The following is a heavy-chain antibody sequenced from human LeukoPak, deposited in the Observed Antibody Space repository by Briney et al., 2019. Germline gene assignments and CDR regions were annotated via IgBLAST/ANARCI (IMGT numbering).Heavy chain of an antibody. CDR2: IYTSGST. Sequence: SETLSLTCTVSGGSISSYYWSWIRQPPGKGLEWIGYIYTSGSTNYNPSLKSRVTISVDTSKNQFSLKLSSVTAADTAVYYCARLEWGWYYDFWSSYYSGGGYFDYWGQGTLVTVSS. CDR3: ARLEWGWYYDFWSSYYSGGGYFDY. J-gene: IGHJ4*02. V-gene: IGHV4-4*09. CDR1: GGSISSYY. D-gene: IGHD3-3*01.